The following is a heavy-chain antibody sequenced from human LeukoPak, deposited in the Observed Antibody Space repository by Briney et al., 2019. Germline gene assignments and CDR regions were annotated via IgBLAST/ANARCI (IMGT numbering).Heavy chain of an antibody. V-gene: IGHV5-51*01. J-gene: IGHJ3*02. CDR3: ARHRDGYSSSQTFDI. Sequence: GESLKISCEGSGYSFTTYWIGWVRQMPGKGLEWVGIIYPSDSDTRYSPSFQGQVTISADKSISTAYLQWSSLKASDTAMYYCARHRDGYSSSQTFDIWGQGTMVTVSS. D-gene: IGHD6-13*01. CDR2: IYPSDSDT. CDR1: GYSFTTYW.